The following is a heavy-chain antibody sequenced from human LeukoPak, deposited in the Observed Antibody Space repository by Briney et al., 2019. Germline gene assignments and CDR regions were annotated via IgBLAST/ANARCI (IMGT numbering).Heavy chain of an antibody. CDR3: AGDCSSHMDV. V-gene: IGHV4-39*01. J-gene: IGHJ6*03. CDR1: GGSISSSSYY. D-gene: IGHD2-15*01. Sequence: LETLSLTCTVSGGSISSSSYYWGWIRQPPGKGLEWIGSIYYSGSTYYNPSLKSRVTISVDTSKNQFSLKLSSVTAADTAVYYCAGDCSSHMDVWGKGTTVTVSS. CDR2: IYYSGST.